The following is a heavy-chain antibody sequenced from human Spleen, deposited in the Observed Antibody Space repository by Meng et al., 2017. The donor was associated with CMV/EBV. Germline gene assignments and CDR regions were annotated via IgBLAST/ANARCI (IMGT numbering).Heavy chain of an antibody. CDR3: AHRSRRDGYNHPFDY. V-gene: IGHV2-5*01. J-gene: IGHJ4*02. CDR2: IYWNDDK. D-gene: IGHD5-24*01. CDR1: GFSRSTSGVG. Sequence: GFSRSTSGVGVGWIRQPPGKALEWLALIYWNDDKRYRPSLKSRLTITKDTSKNQVVLTMTNMDPVDTATYYCAHRSRRDGYNHPFDYWGQGTLVTVSS.